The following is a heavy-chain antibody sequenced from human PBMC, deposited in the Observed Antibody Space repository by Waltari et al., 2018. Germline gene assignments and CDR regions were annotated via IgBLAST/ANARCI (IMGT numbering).Heavy chain of an antibody. V-gene: IGHV3-7*01. CDR1: GFTFSSYW. Sequence: EVQLVESGGGLVQPGGSLRLSCAASGFTFSSYWMSWVRQAPGKGLEWVANIKQDGSEKYYVDSVKGRFTISRDNAKNSLYLQMNSLRAEDTAVYYCARAHDDYGGVYDDYWGQGTLVTVSS. J-gene: IGHJ4*02. D-gene: IGHD4-17*01. CDR3: ARAHDDYGGVYDDY. CDR2: IKQDGSEK.